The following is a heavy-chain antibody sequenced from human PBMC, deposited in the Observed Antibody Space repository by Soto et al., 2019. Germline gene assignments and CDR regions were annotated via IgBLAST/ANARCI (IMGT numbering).Heavy chain of an antibody. V-gene: IGHV3-23*01. Sequence: EVQLLESGGGLVQPGGSLRLSCAASGFTFSSYAMSWVRQAPGKGLEWVSAISGSGGSTYYADSVKGRFTISRDNSKNTLYLQMNSLRAEDTAVYYCAIDDDYGDYGMDYWGQGTLVTVSS. CDR1: GFTFSSYA. J-gene: IGHJ4*02. D-gene: IGHD4-17*01. CDR3: AIDDDYGDYGMDY. CDR2: ISGSGGST.